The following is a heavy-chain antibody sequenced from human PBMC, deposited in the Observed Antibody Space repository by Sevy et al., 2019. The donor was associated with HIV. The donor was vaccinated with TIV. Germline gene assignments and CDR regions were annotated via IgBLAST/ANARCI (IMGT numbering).Heavy chain of an antibody. D-gene: IGHD1-26*01. J-gene: IGHJ4*02. CDR2: IWYDGSQK. CDR1: GFPFSSFA. Sequence: GGSLRLSCSASGFPFSSFAMHWVRQAPGKGLEWVALIWYDGSQKYFADSLKGRLTISRDNSKNTLFLQMNSLRAEDTAVYYCARPILGVTTSTYFDSWGLGTLVTVSS. CDR3: ARPILGVTTSTYFDS. V-gene: IGHV3-33*01.